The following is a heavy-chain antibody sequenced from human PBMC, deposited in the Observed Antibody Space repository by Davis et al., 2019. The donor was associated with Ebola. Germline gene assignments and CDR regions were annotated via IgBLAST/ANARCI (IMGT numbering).Heavy chain of an antibody. CDR3: AKNKMTSSGSYGADV. V-gene: IGHV3-23*01. D-gene: IGHD4/OR15-4a*01. CDR2: ISSSGDSA. J-gene: IGHJ6*02. CDR1: GFTFSSYA. Sequence: GGSLRLSCAASGFTFSSYAMSWVRQAPAKGLEYVSSISSSGDSAHYGDSVKGRFTISRDNSKNTLYLQMNGLRVEDTAVYYCAKNKMTSSGSYGADVWGQGTTVTVSS.